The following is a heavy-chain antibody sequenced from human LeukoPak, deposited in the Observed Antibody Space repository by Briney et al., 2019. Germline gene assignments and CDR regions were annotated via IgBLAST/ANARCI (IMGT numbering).Heavy chain of an antibody. CDR2: INPKSGGT. CDR1: GYTFSAYC. V-gene: IGHV1-2*02. CDR3: ARGQQLDPYNWFDP. J-gene: IGHJ5*02. D-gene: IGHD6-13*01. Sequence: ASVKVSCKASGYTFSAYCMHWVRQAPGQGLEWMGWINPKSGGTNYAQQFQDRVTMTRDTSISSTYMELSRLKSDDTAVYYCARGQQLDPYNWFDPWGQGTLVTVSS.